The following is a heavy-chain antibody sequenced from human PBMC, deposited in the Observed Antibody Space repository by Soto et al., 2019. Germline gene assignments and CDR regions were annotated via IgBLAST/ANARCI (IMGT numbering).Heavy chain of an antibody. CDR1: GYSFTSYW. CDR2: IDPSDSYT. J-gene: IGHJ6*02. V-gene: IGHV5-10-1*01. CDR3: ASLLQGMDL. Sequence: GELLRISGKSSGYSFTSYWFLWVRQMPGNGLGWMGRIDPSDSYTNYSPSFQGHVTISADKSISTAYLQWSSLKASDTAMYYCASLLQGMDLWGQGTTVTVSS.